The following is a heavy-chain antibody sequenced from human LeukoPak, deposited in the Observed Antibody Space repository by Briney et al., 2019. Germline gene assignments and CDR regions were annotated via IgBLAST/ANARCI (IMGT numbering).Heavy chain of an antibody. J-gene: IGHJ4*02. Sequence: GGSLRLSCTASGFTFRSYVMSWVRQAPGKGLEWVSAASDNGGATWYADSVQGRFTVSRDNSQNTFYLQMNSLRAEDTAVYFCARGSAAVRPYYFDYWGQGILVTVSS. CDR3: ARGSAAVRPYYFDY. D-gene: IGHD6-13*01. V-gene: IGHV3-23*01. CDR2: ASDNGGAT. CDR1: GFTFRSYV.